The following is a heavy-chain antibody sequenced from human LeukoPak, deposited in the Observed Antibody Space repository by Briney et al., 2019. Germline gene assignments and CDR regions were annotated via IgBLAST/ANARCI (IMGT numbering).Heavy chain of an antibody. CDR1: GFTFSSYA. J-gene: IGHJ4*02. CDR2: ITSSGASS. D-gene: IGHD6-13*01. V-gene: IGHV3-23*01. Sequence: GGSLRLSCAASGFTFSSYAMSWVRQAPGKGLEWVSGITSSGASSYYADSVRGRFTISRDNSKNTLYLQLNSLRADDTAVYFCARDEDLYSTTWYLFDYWGQGTLVTVSS. CDR3: ARDEDLYSTTWYLFDY.